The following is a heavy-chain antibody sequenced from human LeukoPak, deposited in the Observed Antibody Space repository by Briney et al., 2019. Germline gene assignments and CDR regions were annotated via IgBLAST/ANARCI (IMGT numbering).Heavy chain of an antibody. J-gene: IGHJ4*02. CDR3: ASEYFDWLSPTYY. D-gene: IGHD3-9*01. CDR1: GGSISSYY. Sequence: PSETLSLTCTVSGGSISSYYWSWIRQPPGKGLEWIGYIYYRGSTNYNPSLKSRVTISVDTSKNQFSLKLSSVTAADTAVYYCASEYFDWLSPTYYWGQGTLVTVSS. CDR2: IYYRGST. V-gene: IGHV4-59*08.